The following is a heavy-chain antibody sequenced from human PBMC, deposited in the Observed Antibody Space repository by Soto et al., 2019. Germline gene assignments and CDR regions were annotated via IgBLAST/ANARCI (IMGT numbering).Heavy chain of an antibody. V-gene: IGHV4-34*01. CDR3: ARGGCSSTSCYRWFDP. CDR1: GGSFSGYY. D-gene: IGHD2-2*01. J-gene: IGHJ5*02. Sequence: QVQLQQWGAGLLKPSETLSLTCAVYGGSFSGYYWSWIRQPPGKGLEWIGEINHSGSTNYNPSLKRRVTISVDTYKNQFSLELSSVTAADTAVYYCARGGCSSTSCYRWFDPWGQGTLVTVSS. CDR2: INHSGST.